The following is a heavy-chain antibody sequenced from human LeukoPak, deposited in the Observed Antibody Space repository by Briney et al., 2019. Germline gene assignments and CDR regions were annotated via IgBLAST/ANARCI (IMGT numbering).Heavy chain of an antibody. Sequence: GASVKVSCKASGYTFTSYDINWVRQATGQGLEWMGWMDPNSGTTGYAQKFQGRVTITRNTSISTAYMELSSLRSEDTAVYYCARAGDYRGGGGLDYWGQGTLVTVSS. J-gene: IGHJ4*02. CDR3: ARAGDYRGGGGLDY. D-gene: IGHD3-16*01. V-gene: IGHV1-8*03. CDR1: GYTFTSYD. CDR2: MDPNSGTT.